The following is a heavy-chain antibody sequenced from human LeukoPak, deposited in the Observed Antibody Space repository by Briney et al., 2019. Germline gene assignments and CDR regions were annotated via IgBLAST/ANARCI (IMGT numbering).Heavy chain of an antibody. J-gene: IGHJ4*02. D-gene: IGHD4-17*01. CDR2: INWNGGST. CDR1: GFTFDDYG. Sequence: PGGSLRLSCAASGFTFDDYGMSWVRQAPGKGLEWVSGINWNGGSTGYADSVKGRFTISRDNAENSLYLQMNSLRAEDTALYYCASGYYGDYKSGFDYWGQGTLVTVSS. CDR3: ASGYYGDYKSGFDY. V-gene: IGHV3-20*04.